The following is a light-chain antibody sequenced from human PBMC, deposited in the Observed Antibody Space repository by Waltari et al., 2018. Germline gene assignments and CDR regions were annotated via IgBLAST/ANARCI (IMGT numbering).Light chain of an antibody. CDR1: SSDVGGYNY. V-gene: IGLV2-8*01. CDR2: EVN. CDR3: TSYAGNSNTYV. J-gene: IGLJ1*01. Sequence: QSALTHPPSASGSPGQSVTISCTGTSSDVGGYNYVSWYQQHPGKAPKLMIYEVNKRPSGVPDRFSGSKSGNTASLTVSGLQPEDDADYYCTSYAGNSNTYVFGTGTKVTVL.